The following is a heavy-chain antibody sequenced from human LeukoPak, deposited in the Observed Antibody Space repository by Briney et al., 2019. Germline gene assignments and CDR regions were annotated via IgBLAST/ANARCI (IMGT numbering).Heavy chain of an antibody. D-gene: IGHD5-12*01. Sequence: GGSLRLSCAASGFTFDDYAMHWVRQAPGKGLEWVSGINWNSGSIGYADSVKGRFTISRDNAKNSLYLQMNSLRAEDTALYYCAKSSSYSGYKGDFDYWGQGTLVTVSS. CDR2: INWNSGSI. CDR3: AKSSSYSGYKGDFDY. J-gene: IGHJ4*02. V-gene: IGHV3-9*01. CDR1: GFTFDDYA.